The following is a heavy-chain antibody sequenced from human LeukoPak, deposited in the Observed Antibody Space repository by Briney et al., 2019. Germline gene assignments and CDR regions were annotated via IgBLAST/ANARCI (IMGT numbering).Heavy chain of an antibody. Sequence: GGSLRLSCAASGFTFSSYAMSWVRQAPGKGLEWVSAISGSGGSTYYADSVKGRFTISRDNSKNTLYLQMNSLRAGDTAVYYCAKVSGNDDYGGNVLDYWGQGTLVTASS. V-gene: IGHV3-23*01. J-gene: IGHJ4*02. CDR2: ISGSGGST. CDR1: GFTFSSYA. D-gene: IGHD4-23*01. CDR3: AKVSGNDDYGGNVLDY.